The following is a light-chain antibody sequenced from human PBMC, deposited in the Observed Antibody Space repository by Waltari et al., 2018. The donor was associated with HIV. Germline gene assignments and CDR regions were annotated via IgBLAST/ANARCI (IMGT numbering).Light chain of an antibody. CDR2: DNN. V-gene: IGLV1-51*01. CDR3: VTWDHSLSSVL. CDR1: SSHLGSRS. J-gene: IGLJ2*01. Sequence: QSVLTQPPAVSAAPGQQVTIPCSGSSSHLGSRSVPWYHHLPGTAPKLLIYDNNERPSDIPDRFSGSRSGTSATLAITGLQTGDEADYYCVTWDHSLSSVLFGGGTKLTV.